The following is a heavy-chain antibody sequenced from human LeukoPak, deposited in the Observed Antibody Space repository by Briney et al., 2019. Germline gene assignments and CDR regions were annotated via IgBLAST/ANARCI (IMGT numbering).Heavy chain of an antibody. CDR1: GFTFRNYG. J-gene: IGHJ4*02. D-gene: IGHD1-26*01. CDR3: ARWYSGSYVYYFDY. CDR2: IWYDGSNQ. V-gene: IGHV3-33*01. Sequence: PGRSLRLSCAASGFTFRNYGMHWVRQAPGKGLEWVALIWYDGSNQDYADSVRGRFTVSRDNSKNTLYLQMNSLRVEDTAVYYCARWYSGSYVYYFDYWGQGTLVTVSS.